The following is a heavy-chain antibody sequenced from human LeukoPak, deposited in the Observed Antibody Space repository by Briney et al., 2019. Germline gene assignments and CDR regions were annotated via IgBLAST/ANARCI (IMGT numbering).Heavy chain of an antibody. CDR3: TRQGVYYSDSSALYY. D-gene: IGHD3-22*01. CDR2: IYSVDSDI. Sequence: LADSLKISCKASGYMTTNYWIAWVRQMPGKALELMGRIYSVDSDISYSPSFQGQVTIAADTSITTAYLQWSSLKASETAIYYCTRQGVYYSDSSALYYWGQGTLVTVSS. J-gene: IGHJ4*02. CDR1: GYMTTNYW. V-gene: IGHV5-51*01.